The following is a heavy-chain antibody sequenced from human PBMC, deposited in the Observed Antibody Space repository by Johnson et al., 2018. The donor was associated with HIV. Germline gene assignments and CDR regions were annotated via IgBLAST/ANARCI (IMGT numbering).Heavy chain of an antibody. J-gene: IGHJ3*02. CDR3: AREGRNAADAFDI. V-gene: IGHV3-30-3*01. Sequence: QVQLVESGGGLVQPGGSLRLSCAASGFTFSNYAIHWVRQAPGTGLEWVAVIAYDGANKYYADSVKGPFTISRDNSKNTLYLQMNSLRAEDTAVYYCAREGRNAADAFDIWGQGTMVTVSS. CDR1: GFTFSNYA. CDR2: IAYDGANK. D-gene: IGHD1-1*01.